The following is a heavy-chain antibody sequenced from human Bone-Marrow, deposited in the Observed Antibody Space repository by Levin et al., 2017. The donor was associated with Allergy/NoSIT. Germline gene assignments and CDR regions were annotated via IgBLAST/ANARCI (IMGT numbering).Heavy chain of an antibody. D-gene: IGHD1-1*01. V-gene: IGHV4-31*03. Sequence: SETLSLTCNVSGDSILRDGFYWSWLRHHPGEGLEWIGYIYNSGGTYYNPSLKSRVSISIDKPKKEFSLTLTSVTAADTAIYYCARAISNWPRFDSWGQGILVSVSS. CDR2: IYNSGGT. CDR1: GDSILRDGFY. J-gene: IGHJ4*02. CDR3: ARAISNWPRFDS.